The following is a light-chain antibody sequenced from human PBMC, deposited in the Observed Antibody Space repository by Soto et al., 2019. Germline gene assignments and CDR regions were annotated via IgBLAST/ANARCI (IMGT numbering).Light chain of an antibody. CDR2: GAS. Sequence: DIQMTQSPSTLSGSVGDRFTITFLASQTISSWLAWYQQKPGKAPKRLIYGASSLQSGVPSRFSGRGSGTEFTLTISNLQPEDFATYYCLHHNSFPRTFGQGTKVDIK. CDR3: LHHNSFPRT. J-gene: IGKJ1*01. V-gene: IGKV1-17*02. CDR1: QTISSW.